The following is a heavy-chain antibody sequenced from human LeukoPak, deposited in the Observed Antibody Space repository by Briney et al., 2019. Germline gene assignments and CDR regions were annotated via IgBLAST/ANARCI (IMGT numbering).Heavy chain of an antibody. CDR2: INPSGGST. Sequence: ASVKVSCMASGYTFTSYYMHRVRQAPGQGLERMGIINPSGGSTSYAQKFQGRVTMTRDMSTSTVYMELSSLRSEDTAVYYCARTLYIAAVPGGFDYWGQGTLVTVSS. CDR1: GYTFTSYY. D-gene: IGHD6-13*01. J-gene: IGHJ4*02. CDR3: ARTLYIAAVPGGFDY. V-gene: IGHV1-46*01.